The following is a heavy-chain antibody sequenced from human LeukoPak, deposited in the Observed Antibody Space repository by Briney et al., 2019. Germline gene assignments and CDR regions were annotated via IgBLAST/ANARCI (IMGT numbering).Heavy chain of an antibody. CDR3: ARAYCSSTSCQTYYYYYGMDV. Sequence: GGSLRLSCAASGFTFSDYYMSRIRQAPGKGLEWVSYISSSGSTIYYADSVKGRFTISRDNAKNSLYLQMNSLRAEDTAVYYCARAYCSSTSCQTYYYYYGMDVWGQGTTVTVSS. CDR1: GFTFSDYY. J-gene: IGHJ6*02. V-gene: IGHV3-11*01. CDR2: ISSSGSTI. D-gene: IGHD2-2*01.